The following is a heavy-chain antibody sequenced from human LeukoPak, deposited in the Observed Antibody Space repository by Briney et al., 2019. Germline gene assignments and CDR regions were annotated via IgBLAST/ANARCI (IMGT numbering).Heavy chain of an antibody. V-gene: IGHV3-74*01. J-gene: IGHJ3*02. CDR2: ISDDGSST. Sequence: GGSLRLSCAASGFTFSGYWMHWVRQVAGKGLVWVSRISDDGSSTTSTIYADSVKGRFTISRDSAKNTLYLQMNSLRAEDTAVYYCTRDRGHGFDFDIWGQGTTVTVSS. D-gene: IGHD3-10*01. CDR3: TRDRGHGFDFDI. CDR1: GFTFSGYW.